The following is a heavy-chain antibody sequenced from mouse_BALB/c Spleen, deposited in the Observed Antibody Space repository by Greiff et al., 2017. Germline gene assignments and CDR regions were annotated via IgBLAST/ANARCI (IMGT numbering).Heavy chain of an antibody. CDR2: INSNGGST. V-gene: IGHV5-6-3*01. CDR3: ARDGGYFDV. Sequence: EVKLQESGGGLVQPGGSLKLSCAASGFTFSSYGMSWVRQTPDKRLELVATINSNGGSTYYPDSVKGRFTISRDNAKNTLYLQMSSLKSEDTAMYYCARDGGYFDVWGAGTTVTVSS. CDR1: GFTFSSYG. J-gene: IGHJ1*01.